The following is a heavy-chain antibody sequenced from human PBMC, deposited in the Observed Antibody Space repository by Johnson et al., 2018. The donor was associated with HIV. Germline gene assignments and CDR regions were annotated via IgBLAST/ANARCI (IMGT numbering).Heavy chain of an antibody. CDR1: GFTVSSNY. J-gene: IGHJ3*02. V-gene: IGHV3-7*01. CDR2: IKQDGSEK. D-gene: IGHD3-22*01. Sequence: VHLVESGGGLVQPGESLRLSCAASGFTVSSNYMNWVRQAPGKGLEWVANIKQDGSEKYYVDSVKGRFTISRDNSKNTLYLQMNSLRSEETAVYYCVRGPRVSMIAVLDIWGQGTMVTVSS. CDR3: VRGPRVSMIAVLDI.